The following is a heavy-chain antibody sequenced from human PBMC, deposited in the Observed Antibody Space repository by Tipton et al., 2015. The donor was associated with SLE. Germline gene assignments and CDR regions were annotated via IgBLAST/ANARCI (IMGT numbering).Heavy chain of an antibody. CDR2: IRSKANSYAT. CDR1: GFTFSGSA. Sequence: SLRLSCTASGFTFSGSAMHWVRQASGKGLEWVGRIRSKANSYATAYAASVKGRFTISRDNSKNTLYLQMNSLRAEDTAVYYCAAGDYWGQGTLVTVSS. D-gene: IGHD6-25*01. CDR3: AAGDY. V-gene: IGHV3-73*01. J-gene: IGHJ4*02.